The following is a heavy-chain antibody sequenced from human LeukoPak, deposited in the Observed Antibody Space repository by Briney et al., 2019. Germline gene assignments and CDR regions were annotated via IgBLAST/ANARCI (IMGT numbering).Heavy chain of an antibody. CDR3: TRPPSQYYDFWSGHY. J-gene: IGHJ4*02. V-gene: IGHV3-49*03. CDR2: IRSKAYGGTT. D-gene: IGHD3-3*01. Sequence: GGSLRLSCTASGFTFGDYAMSWFRQAPAKGLEWVGFIRSKAYGGTTEYAASVKGRFTISRDDSKSIAYLQMNSLKTEDTAVYYCTRPPSQYYDFWSGHYWGQGTLVTVSS. CDR1: GFTFGDYA.